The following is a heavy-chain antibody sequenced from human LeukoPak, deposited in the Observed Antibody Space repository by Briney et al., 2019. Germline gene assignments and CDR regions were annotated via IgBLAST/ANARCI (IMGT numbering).Heavy chain of an antibody. V-gene: IGHV3-48*03. CDR2: SNTDREIV. CDR1: GFSLSNDE. J-gene: IGHJ4*02. CDR3: ATDSGPTSLADFND. D-gene: IGHD1-26*01. Sequence: GGTLTLSCAASGFSLSNDEINGVRQAPPKGREGGSFSNTDREIVYYADSVKGRLTISRDTGKPSLYLQIDRLRGDDTAVYTCATDSGPTSLADFNDWGQGTLVTVSS.